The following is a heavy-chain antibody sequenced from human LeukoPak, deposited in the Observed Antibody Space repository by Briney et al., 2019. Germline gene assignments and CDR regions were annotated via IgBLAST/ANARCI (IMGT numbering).Heavy chain of an antibody. V-gene: IGHV3-23*01. Sequence: GGSLRLSCAASGFTFSSYWMSWVRQAPGKGLEWVSAISGSGGSTYYADSVKGRFTISRDNSKNTLYLQMNSLRAEDTAVYYCAKDLQYSYGFADYWGQGTLVTVSS. J-gene: IGHJ4*02. D-gene: IGHD5-18*01. CDR1: GFTFSSYW. CDR2: ISGSGGST. CDR3: AKDLQYSYGFADY.